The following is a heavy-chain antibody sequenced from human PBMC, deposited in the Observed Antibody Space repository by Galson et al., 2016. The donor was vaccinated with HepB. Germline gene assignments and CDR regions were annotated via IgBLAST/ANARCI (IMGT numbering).Heavy chain of an antibody. CDR3: ARGAGIVVLVLEDCYLDL. V-gene: IGHV3-66*01. J-gene: IGHJ2*01. CDR1: GFTVSSHY. CDR2: IYNDGTT. D-gene: IGHD2-15*01. Sequence: LSLSCAASGFTVSSHYVSWVRQAPGKGLEWVSVIYNDGTTYYSDSVKGRFTISRDNSKNTVDLQMNSLRAEDTAVYYCARGAGIVVLVLEDCYLDLWGRGTLVTVSS.